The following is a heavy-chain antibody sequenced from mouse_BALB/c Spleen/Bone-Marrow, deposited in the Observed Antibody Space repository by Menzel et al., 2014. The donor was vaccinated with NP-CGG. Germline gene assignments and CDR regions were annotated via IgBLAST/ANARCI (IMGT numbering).Heavy chain of an antibody. D-gene: IGHD4-1*01. CDR3: ARERTGFDY. V-gene: IGHV5-17*02. CDR2: ISSGSSII. Sequence: DVQLQESGGGLVQPGGSRKLSCAASGLTFSYFGMHWVRQAPEKGLEWVAYISSGSSIIYYADTVKGRFAISRDNPKNTLFLQMTSLRSEDTAMYYCARERTGFDYWGQGTTLTVSS. J-gene: IGHJ2*01. CDR1: GLTFSYFG.